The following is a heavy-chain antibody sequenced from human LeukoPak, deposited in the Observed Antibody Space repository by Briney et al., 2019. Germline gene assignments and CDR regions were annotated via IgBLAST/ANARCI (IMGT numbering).Heavy chain of an antibody. D-gene: IGHD2-2*01. CDR1: GFIVNDHA. CDR2: VFWNGVDK. Sequence: PGGSLKLSCVASGFIVNDHAMHRGRHTPGKGLEWVAGVFWNGVDKGYADSVKGRFTISRDNAKNSLYLQMNSLRAEDTAVYYCARTRDNYYYMDVWGKGTTVTVSS. CDR3: ARTRDNYYYMDV. V-gene: IGHV3-9*01. J-gene: IGHJ6*03.